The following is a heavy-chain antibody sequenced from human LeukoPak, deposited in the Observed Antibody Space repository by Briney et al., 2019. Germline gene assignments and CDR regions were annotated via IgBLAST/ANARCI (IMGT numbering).Heavy chain of an antibody. D-gene: IGHD3-22*01. V-gene: IGHV3-53*01. CDR2: IYSGGST. CDR1: GFTVSSNY. J-gene: IGHJ4*02. CDR3: ARAVIYDSSGYFFDY. Sequence: GGSLRLSCAASGFTVSSNYMSWVRQAPGRGLEWVSVIYSGGSTYYADSVKGRFTISRDNSKNTLYLQMNSLRAEDTAVYYCARAVIYDSSGYFFDYWGQGTLVTASS.